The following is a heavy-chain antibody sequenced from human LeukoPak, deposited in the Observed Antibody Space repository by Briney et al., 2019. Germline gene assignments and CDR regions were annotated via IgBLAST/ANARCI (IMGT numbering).Heavy chain of an antibody. V-gene: IGHV4-28*01. CDR2: IYYSGDT. CDR1: DYSISTNNW. D-gene: IGHD7-27*01. Sequence: SETLSLTCAVSDYSISTNNWWAWIRQPPGKGLEWIGYIYYSGDTYYSSSLKSRVTMSVDTSKNQVSLKLRSVTAADAAVYYCVKKVAGVAWFDSWGQGTLVTVSS. J-gene: IGHJ5*01. CDR3: VKKVAGVAWFDS.